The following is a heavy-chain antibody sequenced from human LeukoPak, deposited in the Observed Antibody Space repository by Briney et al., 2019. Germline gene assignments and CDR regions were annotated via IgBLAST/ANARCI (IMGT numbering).Heavy chain of an antibody. CDR2: INTNTGNP. J-gene: IGHJ4*02. D-gene: IGHD5-12*01. CDR1: GYTFTSYA. V-gene: IGHV7-4-1*02. Sequence: ASVKVSCKASGYTFTSYAMNWVRQAPGQGLEWMGWINTNTGNPTCAQGFTGRFVFSLDTSVSTAYLQISSLKAEDTAVYYCARDDPSGYPHHFDYWGQGTLVTVSS. CDR3: ARDDPSGYPHHFDY.